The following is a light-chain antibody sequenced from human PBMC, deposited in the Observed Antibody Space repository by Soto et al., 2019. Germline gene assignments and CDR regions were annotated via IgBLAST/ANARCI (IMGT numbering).Light chain of an antibody. CDR2: GAS. V-gene: IGKV1-39*01. Sequence: DIQTTQSPSSLSAPVGDRVTITCRASQSISSYLNWYQQKPGKAPKLLIYGASSLQSGVPSRFSGSGSGTDFTLTISSLQPEDFATYYCQQSYSTLWTFGQGTKVEIK. J-gene: IGKJ1*01. CDR1: QSISSY. CDR3: QQSYSTLWT.